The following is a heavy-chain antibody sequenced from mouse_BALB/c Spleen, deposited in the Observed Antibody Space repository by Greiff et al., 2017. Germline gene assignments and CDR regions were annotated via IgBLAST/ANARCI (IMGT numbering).Heavy chain of an antibody. CDR1: GFTFSSYA. J-gene: IGHJ3*01. CDR3: ARGLYGNYWFAY. V-gene: IGHV5-6-5*01. CDR2: ISSGGST. D-gene: IGHD2-1*01. Sequence: EVQRVESGGGLVKPGGSLKLSCAASGFTFSSYAMSWVRQTPEKRLEWVASISSGGSTYYPDSVKGRFTISRDNARNILYLQMSSLRSEDTAMYYCARGLYGNYWFAYWGQGTLVTVSA.